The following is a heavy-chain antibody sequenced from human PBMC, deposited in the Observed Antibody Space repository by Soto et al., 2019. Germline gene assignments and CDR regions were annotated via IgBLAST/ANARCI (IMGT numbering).Heavy chain of an antibody. Sequence: PGGSLRLSCSASGFTFSNYAMTWVRQAPGKGLEWVSLISSNGGSTYYADSVKGRFTISRDNSKNTLYLQMGSLRAEDMAVYYCARIRYCSSTSCYGPFDYWGQGTLVTVSS. CDR1: GFTFSNYA. CDR3: ARIRYCSSTSCYGPFDY. V-gene: IGHV3-64*02. J-gene: IGHJ4*02. D-gene: IGHD2-2*01. CDR2: ISSNGGST.